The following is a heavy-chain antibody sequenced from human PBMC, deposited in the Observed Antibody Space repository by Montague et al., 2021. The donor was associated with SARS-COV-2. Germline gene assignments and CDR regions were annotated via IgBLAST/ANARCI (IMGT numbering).Heavy chain of an antibody. CDR2: TYYRSKWYN. CDR1: GDSVSSYSAA. J-gene: IGHJ4*02. CDR3: ARGVYYDGSGYYSFDY. V-gene: IGHV6-1*01. D-gene: IGHD3-22*01. Sequence: CAISGDSVSSYSAAWNWIRQSPSIGLEWLGRTYYRSKWYNDYALSVKSRITINPDTSKNHFSLQLNSVTPEDMAIYYCARGVYYDGSGYYSFDYWGQGTLVTVSS.